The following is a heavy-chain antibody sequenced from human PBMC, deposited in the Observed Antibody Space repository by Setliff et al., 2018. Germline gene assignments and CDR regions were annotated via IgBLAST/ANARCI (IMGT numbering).Heavy chain of an antibody. CDR3: ARATAPIVVKDAFAI. CDR2: IKQDGSEK. D-gene: IGHD3-22*01. CDR1: GFTFSSYW. Sequence: GGSLRLSCAASGFTFSSYWMSWVRQAPGKGLEWVANIKQDGSEKYYVDSVKGRFTISRDNAKNSLYLQMNSLRAEDTAVYYCARATAPIVVKDAFAIWGEGTMVTVSS. J-gene: IGHJ3*02. V-gene: IGHV3-7*01.